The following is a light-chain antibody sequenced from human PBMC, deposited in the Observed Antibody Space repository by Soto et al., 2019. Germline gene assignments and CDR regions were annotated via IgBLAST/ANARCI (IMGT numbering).Light chain of an antibody. Sequence: QSALTQPASVSGSPGQSITISCTGTSSDVGYYNYVCWYQQHPGKAPKRMIYDVTNRPSGVSNRFSGSKSGNTASLTISGLQAEDEADYYCSSYTSSSTTWVFGGGTQLTVL. CDR3: SSYTSSSTTWV. J-gene: IGLJ3*02. V-gene: IGLV2-14*03. CDR2: DVT. CDR1: SSDVGYYNY.